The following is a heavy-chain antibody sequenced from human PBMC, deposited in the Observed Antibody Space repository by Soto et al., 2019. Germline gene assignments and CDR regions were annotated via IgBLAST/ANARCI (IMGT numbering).Heavy chain of an antibody. V-gene: IGHV6-1*01. CDR2: TYYRSRFFS. CDR3: VRDRYSSSGWFDP. Sequence: PSPTLSLTCAISGDSVSSYSAAWNWILQSPSGGLEWLGRTYYRSRFFSDYAESVKSRIIINPDTSKNQFSLQLKSVTPEDTAVYYCVRDRYSSSGWFDPWGQGAPVTVS. D-gene: IGHD3-10*01. CDR1: GDSVSSYSAA. J-gene: IGHJ5*02.